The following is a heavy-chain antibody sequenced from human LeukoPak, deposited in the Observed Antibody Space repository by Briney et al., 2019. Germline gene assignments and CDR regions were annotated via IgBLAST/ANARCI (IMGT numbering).Heavy chain of an antibody. Sequence: SETLSLTCTVSGGSISSSSYYWGWIRQPPGKGLEWIGSIYYSGSTYYNPSLKSRVTISVDTSKNQLSLKLSSVTAADTAVYYCASRGSRLYDSSGYYSGWGQGTLVTVSS. D-gene: IGHD3-22*01. CDR1: GGSISSSSYY. J-gene: IGHJ4*02. CDR2: IYYSGST. CDR3: ASRGSRLYDSSGYYSG. V-gene: IGHV4-39*01.